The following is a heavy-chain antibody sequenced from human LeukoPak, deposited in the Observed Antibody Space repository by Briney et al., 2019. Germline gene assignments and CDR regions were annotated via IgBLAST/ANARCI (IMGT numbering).Heavy chain of an antibody. CDR1: GFTFSSYE. V-gene: IGHV3-48*03. CDR3: ARDQYYDFWSGPNAFDY. CDR2: ISSSGSTI. Sequence: GGSLRLSCAASGFTFSSYEMNWVRQAPGKGLEWVSYISSSGSTIYYADSVKGRFTISRDNAKNSLYLQMNSLRAEDTAVYCCARDQYYDFWSGPNAFDYWGQGTLVTVSS. D-gene: IGHD3-3*01. J-gene: IGHJ4*02.